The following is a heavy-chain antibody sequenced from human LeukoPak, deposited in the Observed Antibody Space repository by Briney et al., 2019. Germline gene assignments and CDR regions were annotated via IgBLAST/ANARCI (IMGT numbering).Heavy chain of an antibody. CDR1: GFTFNSYA. Sequence: GGSLRLSCAASGFTFNSYAMSWLRQAPGKGLEWVSGISASGRSTYYAASVKGRFTISRDNSQNTLYLQMNSLRAEDTAIYYCAKDLKAYTVTSLNWGQGTLVTVSS. CDR3: AKDLKAYTVTSLN. D-gene: IGHD4-17*01. V-gene: IGHV3-23*01. CDR2: ISASGRST. J-gene: IGHJ4*02.